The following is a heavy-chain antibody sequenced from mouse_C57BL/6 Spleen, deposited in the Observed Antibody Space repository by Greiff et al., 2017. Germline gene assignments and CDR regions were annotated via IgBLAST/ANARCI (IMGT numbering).Heavy chain of an antibody. J-gene: IGHJ2*01. D-gene: IGHD1-1*01. Sequence: QVQLKQPGAELVRPGTSVKLSCKASGYTFTSYWMHWVKQRPGQGLEWIGVIDPSDSYTNYNQKFKGKATLTVDTSSSTAYMQLSSLTSEDSAVYYCARGTVVATDFDYWGQGTTLTVSS. CDR3: ARGTVVATDFDY. CDR2: IDPSDSYT. V-gene: IGHV1-59*01. CDR1: GYTFTSYW.